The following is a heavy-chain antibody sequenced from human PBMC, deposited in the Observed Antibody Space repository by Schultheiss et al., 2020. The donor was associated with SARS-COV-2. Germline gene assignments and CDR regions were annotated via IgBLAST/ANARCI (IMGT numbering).Heavy chain of an antibody. Sequence: SETLSLTCAVYGGSFSGYYWSWIRQPPGKGLEWIGNIYHGGGTRYHPSLQSRVTISLDTSKNQFSLRLISVIAADTAVYYCARVDLETALVGGLDVWGQGSTVPSP. CDR1: GGSFSGYY. J-gene: IGHJ6*02. CDR2: IYHGGGT. V-gene: IGHV4-34*01. D-gene: IGHD5-18*01. CDR3: ARVDLETALVGGLDV.